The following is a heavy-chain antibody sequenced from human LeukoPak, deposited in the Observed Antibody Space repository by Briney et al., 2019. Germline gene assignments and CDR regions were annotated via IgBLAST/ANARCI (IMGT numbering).Heavy chain of an antibody. CDR1: AFTFSSYW. Sequence: GGSLRLSCAASAFTFSSYWMHWVRQAPGKGLVWVSHINSDGSSTSYADSVEGRFTISRDNAKNTLYLQMNSLRAEDTAMYYCARGSDCSGGSCYSYWYFDLWGRGTLVTVSS. CDR2: INSDGSST. D-gene: IGHD2-15*01. CDR3: ARGSDCSGGSCYSYWYFDL. J-gene: IGHJ2*01. V-gene: IGHV3-74*01.